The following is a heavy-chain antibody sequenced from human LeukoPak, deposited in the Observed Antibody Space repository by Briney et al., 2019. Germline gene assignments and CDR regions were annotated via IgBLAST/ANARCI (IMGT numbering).Heavy chain of an antibody. J-gene: IGHJ3*02. CDR1: GGSISSYY. D-gene: IGHD1-26*01. CDR2: IYYSGST. Sequence: PSETLSLTCTVSGGSISSYYWSWIRQPPGKGLEWIAYIYYSGSTDYNPSLKSRVTISLDTSKNQFSLKLSSVTAADTAVYYCARHDPIVGTPDAFDIWGQGTMVTVSS. V-gene: IGHV4-59*08. CDR3: ARHDPIVGTPDAFDI.